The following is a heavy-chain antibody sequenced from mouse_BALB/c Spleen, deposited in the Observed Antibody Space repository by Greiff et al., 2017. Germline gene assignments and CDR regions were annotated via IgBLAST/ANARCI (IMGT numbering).Heavy chain of an antibody. CDR1: GFTFTGYN. V-gene: IGHV1-39*01. D-gene: IGHD1-3*01. Sequence: EVKLMESGAELEKPGASVKISCEASGFTFTGYNMNWVQQCNGKSLEWIGNIDPYYGGTSYNQKFKGKATLTVDKSSSTAYMQLKSLTSEDSAVYYCARGVLDNYSSSSYAMDYWGQGTSVTVSS. CDR2: IDPYYGGT. J-gene: IGHJ4*01. CDR3: ARGVLDNYSSSSYAMDY.